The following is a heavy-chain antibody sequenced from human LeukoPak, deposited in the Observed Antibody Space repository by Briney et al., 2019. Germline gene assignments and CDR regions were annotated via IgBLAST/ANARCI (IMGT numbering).Heavy chain of an antibody. CDR1: GVSISSGDYY. J-gene: IGHJ4*02. CDR3: ARGSAYCSSTSCQPYYFDY. CDR2: IYYSGST. V-gene: IGHV4-30-4*01. D-gene: IGHD2-2*01. Sequence: SETLSLTCIVSGVSISSGDYYWSWIRQPPGKGLEWIGYIYYSGSTSYNPSLKSRVTISVDTSKNQFSLKLSSVTAADTAVYYCARGSAYCSSTSCQPYYFDYWGQGTLVTVSS.